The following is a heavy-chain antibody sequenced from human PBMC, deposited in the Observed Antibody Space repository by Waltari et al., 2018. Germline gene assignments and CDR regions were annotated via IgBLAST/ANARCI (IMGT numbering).Heavy chain of an antibody. J-gene: IGHJ4*02. D-gene: IGHD3-10*01. Sequence: QVQLQESGPGLVKPSQTLSLTCTVSGGSISSGSYYWSWIRQPAGKGLEWIGYIYTSGGTNYNPSLKSRVTISVDTSKNQCSLKLSSVTAADTAVYYCARVMVQGVIGDRYYFDYWGQGTLVTVSS. CDR2: IYTSGGT. V-gene: IGHV4-61*09. CDR3: ARVMVQGVIGDRYYFDY. CDR1: GGSISSGSYY.